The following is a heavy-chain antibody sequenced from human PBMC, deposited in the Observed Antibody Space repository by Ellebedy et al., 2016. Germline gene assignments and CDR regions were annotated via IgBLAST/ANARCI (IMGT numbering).Heavy chain of an antibody. CDR2: INHSGST. CDR3: ARGWGAGSSTTYYFYYAMDV. CDR1: GGSFSGHY. J-gene: IGHJ6*02. D-gene: IGHD6-6*01. Sequence: SETLSLTCSVYGGSFSGHYWSWIRQSPGKGLEWIGAINHSGSTNYNPSLQSRVTISVDMSNNQFSLKLSSVTAADTDVYYCARGWGAGSSTTYYFYYAMDVWGQGTTVTVSS. V-gene: IGHV4-34*01.